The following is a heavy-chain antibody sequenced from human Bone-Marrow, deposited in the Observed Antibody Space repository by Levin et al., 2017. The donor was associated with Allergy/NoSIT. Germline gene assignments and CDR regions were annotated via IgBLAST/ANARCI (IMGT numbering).Heavy chain of an antibody. Sequence: PGGSLRLSCAASGFVVNADSIIWVRQAPGKGLEWVSVIFNGGETHFADSVKGRFSISTDKSTTTLFLQMNSLRVEDTAVYFCTRALAYSSYWWGQGTLVTVSS. CDR2: IFNGGET. CDR3: TRALAYSSYW. D-gene: IGHD6-19*01. CDR1: GFVVNADS. V-gene: IGHV3-53*01. J-gene: IGHJ4*02.